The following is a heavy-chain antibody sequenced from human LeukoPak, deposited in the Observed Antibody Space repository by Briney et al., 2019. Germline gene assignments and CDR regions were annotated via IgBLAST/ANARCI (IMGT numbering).Heavy chain of an antibody. V-gene: IGHV4-31*03. Sequence: SQTLSLTCTVSGGSISSGGYYWSWIRHHPGKGLEWIGYIYYSGSTCYNPSLKSRVTISVDTSKNQFSLKLSSVTAADTAVYYCARDYRLPNYNWFDPWGQGTLVTVSS. J-gene: IGHJ5*02. CDR2: IYYSGST. CDR1: GGSISSGGYY. CDR3: ARDYRLPNYNWFDP. D-gene: IGHD5-18*01.